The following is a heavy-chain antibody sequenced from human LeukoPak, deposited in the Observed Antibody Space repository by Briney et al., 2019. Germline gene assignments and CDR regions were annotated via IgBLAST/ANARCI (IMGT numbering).Heavy chain of an antibody. CDR2: ISYDGSNK. CDR3: AKDLGIAAAGFYFDY. Sequence: PGRSLRLSCAASGFTFSSYTMHWVRQAPGKGLEWVAVISYDGSNKYYADSVKGRFTISRDNSRNTLYLLMNSLRAEDTAVYHCAKDLGIAAAGFYFDYWGQGTLVTVSS. CDR1: GFTFSSYT. D-gene: IGHD6-13*01. V-gene: IGHV3-30-3*01. J-gene: IGHJ4*02.